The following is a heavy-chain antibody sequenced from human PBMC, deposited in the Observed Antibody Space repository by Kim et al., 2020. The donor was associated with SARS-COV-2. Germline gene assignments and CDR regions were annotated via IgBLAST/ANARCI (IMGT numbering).Heavy chain of an antibody. J-gene: IGHJ4*02. Sequence: GGSLRLSCAASGFTFSSYAMSWVRQAPGKGLEWVSAISGSGGSTYYADSVKGRFTISRDNSKNTLYLQMNSLRAEDTAVYYCAKDSIGARYDFWSGYQYYFDYWGQGTLVTVSS. CDR3: AKDSIGARYDFWSGYQYYFDY. V-gene: IGHV3-23*01. D-gene: IGHD3-3*01. CDR1: GFTFSSYA. CDR2: ISGSGGST.